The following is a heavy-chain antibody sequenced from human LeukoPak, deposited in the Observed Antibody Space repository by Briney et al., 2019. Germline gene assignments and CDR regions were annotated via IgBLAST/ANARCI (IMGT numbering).Heavy chain of an antibody. D-gene: IGHD5-18*01. CDR3: AKDLGGWIQLWIGAFDI. V-gene: IGHV3-30*18. CDR2: ISYDGSNK. Sequence: PGRSLRLSCAASGFTLSSYGMHWVRQAPGKGLEWVAVISYDGSNKYYADSVKGRFTISRDNSKNTLYLQMNSLRAEDTAVYYCAKDLGGWIQLWIGAFDIWGQGTMVTVSS. J-gene: IGHJ3*02. CDR1: GFTLSSYG.